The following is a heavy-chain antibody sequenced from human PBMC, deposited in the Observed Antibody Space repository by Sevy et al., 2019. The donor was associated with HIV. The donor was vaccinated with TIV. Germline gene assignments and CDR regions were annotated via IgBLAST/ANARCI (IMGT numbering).Heavy chain of an antibody. Sequence: SETLSRTCTVSGGSLNSYFWSWIRQPPGKGLEWVGYIYYSGTTNYSPSLKSRVTMSVDTSKRQFSRRLNSVTAADTAVYYCARHPSVYCDSLVFDSWGQGALVTVSS. CDR1: GGSLNSYF. CDR3: ARHPSVYCDSLVFDS. CDR2: IYYSGTT. V-gene: IGHV4-59*08. J-gene: IGHJ4*02. D-gene: IGHD4-17*01.